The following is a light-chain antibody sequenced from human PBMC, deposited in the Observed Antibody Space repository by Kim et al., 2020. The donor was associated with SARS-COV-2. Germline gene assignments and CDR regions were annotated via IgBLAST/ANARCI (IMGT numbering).Light chain of an antibody. Sequence: YPGDRATLSCRASQSVRTNLAWYQHKPGQAPRLLIYGASTRATGIPARFSGSGSGREFTLTISSLQSEDFALYYCEQYNHWPPITFGQGTRLEIK. CDR2: GAS. V-gene: IGKV3-15*01. J-gene: IGKJ5*01. CDR3: EQYNHWPPIT. CDR1: QSVRTN.